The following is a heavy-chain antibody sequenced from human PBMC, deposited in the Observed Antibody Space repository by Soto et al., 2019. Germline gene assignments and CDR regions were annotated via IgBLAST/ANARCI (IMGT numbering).Heavy chain of an antibody. V-gene: IGHV3-30*18. CDR1: GFTFSNFG. D-gene: IGHD2-15*01. CDR3: VKGSDVARQELDR. CDR2: ISSDGGDK. J-gene: IGHJ5*02. Sequence: QVQRVESGGGVVQPGRSPRLSCAASGFTFSNFGMHGVRQAPGKGLEWLAAISSDGGDKYYSHSVKDRFTVSRDNSRNTLFLQMNSLRVEDTAVYYCVKGSDVARQELDRWGQGILVTVSS.